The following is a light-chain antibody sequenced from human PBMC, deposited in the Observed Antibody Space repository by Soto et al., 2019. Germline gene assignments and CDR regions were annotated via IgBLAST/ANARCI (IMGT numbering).Light chain of an antibody. CDR1: SSNIGSHT. V-gene: IGLV1-44*01. CDR3: ATWDDSRNGYG. CDR2: TND. Sequence: QSVLTQPPSASGTPGQWVTISCSGSSSNIGSHTVNWYQQLPGAAPKLLIQTNDQRPSGVPDRISGSKSATSASLAISGRQSEDEADYYCATWDDSRNGYGFGTGTKVTVL. J-gene: IGLJ1*01.